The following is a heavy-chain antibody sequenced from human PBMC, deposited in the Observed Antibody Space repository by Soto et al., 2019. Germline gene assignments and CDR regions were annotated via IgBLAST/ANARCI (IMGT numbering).Heavy chain of an antibody. CDR1: GYYFPSYW. CDR2: FYPGDSDT. Sequence: PGESLKISCQGSGYYFPSYWIGWVRQMPGKGLEWMGIFYPGDSDTRHSPSFQGQVTISADRSISTAYLQWSSLKPSDTAMYYCARQGNGAEGFDYWGQGTLVTVSS. CDR3: ARQGNGAEGFDY. J-gene: IGHJ4*02. V-gene: IGHV5-51*01. D-gene: IGHD4-17*01.